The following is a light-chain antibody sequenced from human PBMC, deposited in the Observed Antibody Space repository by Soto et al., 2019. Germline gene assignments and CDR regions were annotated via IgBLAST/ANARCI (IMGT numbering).Light chain of an antibody. Sequence: DIQMTQSPSSVSASVGDRVSITCRASQGISNWLAWYQQKPGRAPKLLIYTGSSLQSGVPSRFSRTGSGTDFTLTISSLPPEDVATYYCQQANSFPLTFGGGTKVELK. J-gene: IGKJ4*01. V-gene: IGKV1-12*01. CDR2: TGS. CDR1: QGISNW. CDR3: QQANSFPLT.